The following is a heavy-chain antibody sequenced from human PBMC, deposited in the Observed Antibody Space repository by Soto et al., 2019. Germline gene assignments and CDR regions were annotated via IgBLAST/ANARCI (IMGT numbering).Heavy chain of an antibody. Sequence: GESLKISCKGSGYSFTSYWISWVRQMPGKGLEWMGRIDPSDSYTNYSPSFQGHVTISADKSISTAYLQWSSLKASDTAMYYCARRAGGEAYDFWNGYYFDYWGQGTLVTVSS. CDR3: ARRAGGEAYDFWNGYYFDY. CDR2: IDPSDSYT. V-gene: IGHV5-10-1*01. J-gene: IGHJ4*02. CDR1: GYSFTSYW. D-gene: IGHD3-3*01.